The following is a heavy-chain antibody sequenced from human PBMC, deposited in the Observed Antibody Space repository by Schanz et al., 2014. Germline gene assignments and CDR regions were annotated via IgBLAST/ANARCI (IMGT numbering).Heavy chain of an antibody. CDR2: FVHPGGST. CDR3: VRDSFFAFDY. J-gene: IGHJ4*02. Sequence: EVQLLESGGGLVQPGGSLRLSCAASGFTFSSYAMTWVRQAPGKGLEWVSFVHPGGSTYYPDSVKGRFTISRDSSKNTLYLQMNSLRPEDTAVYYCVRDSFFAFDYWGQGTLXTVSS. V-gene: IGHV3-23*03. CDR1: GFTFSSYA. D-gene: IGHD3-3*01.